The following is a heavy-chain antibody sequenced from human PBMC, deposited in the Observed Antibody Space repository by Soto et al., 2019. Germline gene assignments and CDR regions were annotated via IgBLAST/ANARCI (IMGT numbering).Heavy chain of an antibody. CDR1: GFTFSNCA. CDR2: IWYDGSYK. J-gene: IGHJ4*02. Sequence: QVQLVESGGGVVQPGRSLRLSCTAAGFTFSNCAMHWVRRAPGKGLEWVAVIWYDGSYKYYADSVQGRFTISRDNSKNTMYLQMNSLRAEDTAVYYCARDSDRTGYTFDDWGQGTLVTVSS. V-gene: IGHV3-33*01. CDR3: ARDSDRTGYTFDD. D-gene: IGHD3-9*01.